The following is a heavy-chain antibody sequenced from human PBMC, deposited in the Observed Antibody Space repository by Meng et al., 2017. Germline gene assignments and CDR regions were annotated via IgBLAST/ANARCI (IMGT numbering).Heavy chain of an antibody. Sequence: ASVKVSCKASGYTFTSYGISWVRQAPGQGLEWMGWISAYNGNTNYAQKLQGRVTMTTDTSTSTAYMVLRSLRSDDTAVYYCARDRAPYDGGAFDIWGQGTMVTVSS. V-gene: IGHV1-18*01. CDR3: ARDRAPYDGGAFDI. D-gene: IGHD3-22*01. J-gene: IGHJ3*02. CDR2: ISAYNGNT. CDR1: GYTFTSYG.